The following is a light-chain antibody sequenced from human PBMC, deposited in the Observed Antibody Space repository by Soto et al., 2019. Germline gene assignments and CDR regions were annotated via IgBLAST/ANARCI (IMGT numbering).Light chain of an antibody. J-gene: IGKJ1*01. Sequence: AIQMIQSPSSPSASVADRVTITCRTSQGIRNELGSYQQKPGKTPKLLNYGASSLQSGVPSRFSGSGSVTDFTIHISSLQPEDFATYYCLQDYNYPRTFGQATKVEI. CDR3: LQDYNYPRT. CDR1: QGIRNE. CDR2: GAS. V-gene: IGKV1-6*01.